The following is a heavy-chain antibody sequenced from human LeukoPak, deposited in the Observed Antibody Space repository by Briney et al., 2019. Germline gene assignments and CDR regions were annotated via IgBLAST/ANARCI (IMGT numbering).Heavy chain of an antibody. D-gene: IGHD2-8*02. CDR1: GGSMSSYY. CDR3: AGGAVGGHQREFDF. J-gene: IGHJ4*02. CDR2: IYISGST. Sequence: SETLSLTCTVSGGSMSSYYWSWLRQPAGKGLEWVGRIYISGSTSYNPSLESRVTMSLDTSKNQFSLKLSSVTAADTAVYYCAGGAVGGHQREFDFGGRGALATVSS. V-gene: IGHV4-4*07.